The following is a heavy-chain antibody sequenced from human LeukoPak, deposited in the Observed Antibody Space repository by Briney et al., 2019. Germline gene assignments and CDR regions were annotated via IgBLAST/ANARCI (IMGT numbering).Heavy chain of an antibody. J-gene: IGHJ4*02. CDR1: GFTFSSYG. Sequence: GRSLRLSCAASGFTFSSYGMHWVRQAPGKGLEWVAVISYDGSNKYYADSVKGRFTISRDNSKNTLYLQMNSLRAEDTAVYYCARGPRSRSSWFDYWGQGTLVTVSS. CDR3: ARGPRSRSSWFDY. CDR2: ISYDGSNK. D-gene: IGHD6-13*01. V-gene: IGHV3-30*03.